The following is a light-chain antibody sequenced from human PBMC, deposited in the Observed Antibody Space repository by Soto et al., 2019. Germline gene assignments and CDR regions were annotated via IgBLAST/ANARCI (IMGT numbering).Light chain of an antibody. J-gene: IGLJ2*01. V-gene: IGLV2-14*01. CDR3: SSYTSSSTLVV. CDR2: DVS. Sequence: QSALTQPASVSGSPGQSITISCTGTSSDVGGYNYVSWYQQHPGKAPKLMIYDVSNRPSGVSNRFSGSKSGNTASLTISGLQAEDEAVYYCSSYTSSSTLVVFGGGTKLTFL. CDR1: SSDVGGYNY.